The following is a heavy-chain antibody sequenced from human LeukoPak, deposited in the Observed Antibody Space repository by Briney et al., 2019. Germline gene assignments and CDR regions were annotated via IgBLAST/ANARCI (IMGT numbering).Heavy chain of an antibody. D-gene: IGHD6-13*01. CDR3: APVAAAVYFDY. V-gene: IGHV1-2*02. J-gene: IGHJ4*02. CDR2: INPNSGGT. CDR1: GGTFSSYA. Sequence: ASVKVSCKASGGTFSSYAISWVRQAPGQGLEWMGWINPNSGGTNYAQKFQGRVTMTRDTSISTAYMELSRLRSDDTAVYYCAPVAAAVYFDYWGQGTLVTVSS.